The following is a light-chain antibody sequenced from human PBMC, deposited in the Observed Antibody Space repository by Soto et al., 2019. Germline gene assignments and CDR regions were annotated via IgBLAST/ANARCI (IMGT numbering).Light chain of an antibody. CDR1: HSVGGN. CDR2: DAS. J-gene: IGKJ2*01. V-gene: IGKV3-15*01. CDR3: QQYNNWPPYT. Sequence: EIVMTQSPATLSVSPGERVTLSCRATHSVGGNLAWYQQTPGQAPRLLIYDASTRATGIPARFSGSGSGTEFTLPISSLQSEDFAVYFCQQYNNWPPYTFGQGTKLEIK.